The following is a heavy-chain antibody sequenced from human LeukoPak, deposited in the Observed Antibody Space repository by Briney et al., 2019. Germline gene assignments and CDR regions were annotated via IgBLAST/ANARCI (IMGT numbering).Heavy chain of an antibody. CDR1: SFTFSSYV. CDR3: AKDLNLYSYGDMDV. D-gene: IGHD5-18*01. V-gene: IGHV3-23*01. J-gene: IGHJ6*03. CDR2: VSTTGGST. Sequence: GGSLRLSCGASSFTFSSYVMSWVRQAPGKGLEWVSTVSTTGGSTYYADSVKGRFTISRDNSKNTLYLQMNSLRAEDTAVYYCAKDLNLYSYGDMDVWGKGTTVTVSS.